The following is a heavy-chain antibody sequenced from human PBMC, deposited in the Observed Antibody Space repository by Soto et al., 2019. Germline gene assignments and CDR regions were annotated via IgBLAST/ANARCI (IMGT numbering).Heavy chain of an antibody. V-gene: IGHV1-18*01. CDR1: GYKFSNEA. CDR2: VSAYNGNT. Sequence: QVQLVQSGAEVKKPGTSLKVSCKASGYKFSNEAITWVRQAPGQGLEWMGWVSAYNGNTNYAQKFKGRVTMTTDTSTSTAYMYVRSRSYDNTAVYFCARAFRYYWTDMMYWGQGTPVTVSS. CDR3: ARAFRYYWTDMMY. D-gene: IGHD1-1*01. J-gene: IGHJ4*02.